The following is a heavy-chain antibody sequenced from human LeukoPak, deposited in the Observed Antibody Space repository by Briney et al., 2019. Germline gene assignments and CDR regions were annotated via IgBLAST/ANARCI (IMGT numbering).Heavy chain of an antibody. CDR1: GFYLSPSERF. D-gene: IGHD1-26*01. CDR2: SAWEEYK. J-gene: IGHJ6*02. V-gene: IGHV2-70*10. Sequence: SGPALGKLTETPTLTCPLSGFYLSPSERFGGWIRPPPGKALEWIASSAWEEYKYYNTSLQTRLTISKDTSKKQVVLTMTNMDPVDTATYYCARGVARGGSYIYYYYGMDVWGQGTTVTVSS. CDR3: ARGVARGGSYIYYYYGMDV.